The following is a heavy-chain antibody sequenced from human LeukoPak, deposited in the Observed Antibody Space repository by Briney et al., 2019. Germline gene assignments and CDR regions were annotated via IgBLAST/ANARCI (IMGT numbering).Heavy chain of an antibody. CDR1: GGSFSGYY. Sequence: SETLSLTCAVYGGSFSGYYWSWIRQPPGKGLEWIGEINHSGSTNYNPSLKSRVTISVDTSKTQFSLKLSSVTAADTAVYYCARHQDGYDSSGYSTPYYYYYMDVWGKGTTVTISS. D-gene: IGHD3-22*01. V-gene: IGHV4-34*01. CDR3: ARHQDGYDSSGYSTPYYYYYMDV. CDR2: INHSGST. J-gene: IGHJ6*03.